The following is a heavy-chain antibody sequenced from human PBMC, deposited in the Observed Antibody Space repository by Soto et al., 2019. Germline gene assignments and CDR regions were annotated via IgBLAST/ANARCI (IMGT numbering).Heavy chain of an antibody. CDR2: IIPIFGTA. CDR1: GGTFSSYA. D-gene: IGHD5-12*01. J-gene: IGHJ6*02. CDR3: AIDGRPYRAYANYDYYGMDV. Sequence: QVQLVQSGAEVKKPGSSVKVSCKASGGTFSSYAISWVRQAPGQGLEWMGGIIPIFGTANYAQKFQGRVTITADDSTSTAYLEVSSLRSEAKAVYYAAIDGRPYRAYANYDYYGMDVWGQGTTVTVSS. V-gene: IGHV1-69*01.